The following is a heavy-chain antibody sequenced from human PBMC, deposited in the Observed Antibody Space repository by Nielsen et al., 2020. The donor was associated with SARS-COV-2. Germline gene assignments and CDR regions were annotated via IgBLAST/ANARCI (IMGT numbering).Heavy chain of an antibody. CDR3: ARDTAMAAGCPDY. Sequence: WIRQPPGKGLEWVSYISSSSSTIYYADSVKGRFTISRDNAKNSLYLQMNSLRDEDTAVYYCARDTAMAAGCPDYWGQGTLVTVSS. CDR2: ISSSSSTI. D-gene: IGHD5-18*01. V-gene: IGHV3-48*02. J-gene: IGHJ4*02.